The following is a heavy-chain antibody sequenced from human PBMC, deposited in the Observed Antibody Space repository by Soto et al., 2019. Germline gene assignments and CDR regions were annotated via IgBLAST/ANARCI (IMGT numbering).Heavy chain of an antibody. CDR1: GGTFSSYA. D-gene: IGHD6-6*01. J-gene: IGHJ6*02. CDR3: ASSSSSQGYYGMDV. CDR2: IIPIFGTA. V-gene: IGHV1-69*13. Sequence: SVKVSSKASGGTFSSYAISWVRQAPGQGLEWMGGIIPIFGTANYAQKFQGRVTITADESTSTAYMELSSLRSEDTAVYYCASSSSSQGYYGMDVWGQGSTVTVSS.